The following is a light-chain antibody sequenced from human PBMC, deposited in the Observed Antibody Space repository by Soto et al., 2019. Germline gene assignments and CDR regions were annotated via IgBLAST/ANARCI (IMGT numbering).Light chain of an antibody. CDR1: QSISSW. V-gene: IGKV1-5*03. CDR3: QQYNTYSPERT. CDR2: KAS. J-gene: IGKJ1*01. Sequence: DIQMTQSPSTLSSSVGDRVTITCRASQSISSWLAWYQQKPGKAPKLLIYKASNLESGVPSRFSGSGSGTEFTLTISSLQPDDFATYYCQQYNTYSPERTFGQGTKVDIK.